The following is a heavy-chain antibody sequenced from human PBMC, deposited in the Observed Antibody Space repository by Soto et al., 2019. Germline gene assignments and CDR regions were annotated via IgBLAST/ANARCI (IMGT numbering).Heavy chain of an antibody. V-gene: IGHV3-23*01. J-gene: IGHJ6*02. CDR2: ISGSGGST. D-gene: IGHD3-3*01. Sequence: GGSLRLSCAASGFTFSSYAMSWVRQAPGKGLEWVSAISGSGGSTYYADSVKGRFTISRDNSKNTLYLQMNSLRAEDTAVYYCAKEELHYEFWSGYVPAGMDVWGQGTTVTVSS. CDR3: AKEELHYEFWSGYVPAGMDV. CDR1: GFTFSSYA.